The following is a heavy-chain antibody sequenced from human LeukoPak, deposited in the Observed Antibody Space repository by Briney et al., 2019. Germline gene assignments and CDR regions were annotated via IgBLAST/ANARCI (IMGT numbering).Heavy chain of an antibody. CDR3: TSDAEYQLLQNYFDY. CDR1: GFMFSAYR. V-gene: IGHV3-48*01. Sequence: SGGSLRLSCAASGFMFSAYRMNWVRQVPGRGLEWISDISSTGSTIYYGESMKGRFTISRDNAKNSLHLQMNSLRAEDTAVYYCTSDAEYQLLQNYFDYWGQGTLVTVSS. J-gene: IGHJ4*02. D-gene: IGHD2-2*01. CDR2: ISSTGSTI.